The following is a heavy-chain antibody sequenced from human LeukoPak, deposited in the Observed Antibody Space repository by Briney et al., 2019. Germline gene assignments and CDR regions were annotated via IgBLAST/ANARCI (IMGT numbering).Heavy chain of an antibody. D-gene: IGHD5-24*01. V-gene: IGHV3-48*01. CDR3: ARDSATMRAFDI. J-gene: IGHJ3*02. CDR1: GFIFSNYW. CDR2: ISSSSSTI. Sequence: PGGSLRLSCAASGFIFSNYWMGWVRQAPGKGLEWVSHISSSSSTIYYADSVKGRFTISRDNAKNSLYLQMNSLRAEDTAVYYCARDSATMRAFDIWGQGTMVTVSS.